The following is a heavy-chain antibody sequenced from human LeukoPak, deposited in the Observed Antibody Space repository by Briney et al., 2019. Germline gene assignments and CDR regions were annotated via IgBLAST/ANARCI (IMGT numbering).Heavy chain of an antibody. V-gene: IGHV4-34*01. Sequence: PWETLSLTCAVYGGSFSGYYWSWIRQPPGKGLEWIGEINHSGSTNYNPSLKSRVNISVDTSKNQFSLKLHSVTAADTAVYYCANVLFRGVIRGAFDIWGQGTMVTVSS. CDR3: ANVLFRGVIRGAFDI. CDR2: INHSGST. J-gene: IGHJ3*02. CDR1: GGSFSGYY. D-gene: IGHD3-10*01.